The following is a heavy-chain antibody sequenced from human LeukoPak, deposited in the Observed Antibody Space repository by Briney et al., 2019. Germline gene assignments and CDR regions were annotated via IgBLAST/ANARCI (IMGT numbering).Heavy chain of an antibody. D-gene: IGHD4-11*01. CDR1: GGSISSGDYY. CDR3: ASTVSSFPYYMDV. CDR2: IYYSGST. Sequence: PSETLSLTCTVSGGSISSGDYYWSWIRQPPGKGLEWIGYIYYSGSTYYNPSLKSRVTISVDTSKNQFSLNLSSVTAADTAVYYCASTVSSFPYYMDVWGKGTTVTVSS. V-gene: IGHV4-30-4*01. J-gene: IGHJ6*03.